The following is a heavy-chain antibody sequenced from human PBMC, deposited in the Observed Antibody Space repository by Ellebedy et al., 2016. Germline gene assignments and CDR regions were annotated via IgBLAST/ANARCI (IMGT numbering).Heavy chain of an antibody. CDR2: VTRQRTT. CDR1: GISVSASA. Sequence: GESLKISCAGSGISVSASAVSWVRQSPGKGLEWVASVTRQRTTYYAGSVKGRFIISRDDSENKLHLQMNSLGVDDSALYFCATDHPSDGWPAFDIWGQGTLVTVSS. CDR3: ATDHPSDGWPAFDI. V-gene: IGHV3-23*01. D-gene: IGHD5-24*01. J-gene: IGHJ4*02.